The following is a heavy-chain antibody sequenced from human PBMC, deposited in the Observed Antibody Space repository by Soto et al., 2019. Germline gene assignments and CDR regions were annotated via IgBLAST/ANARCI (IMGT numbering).Heavy chain of an antibody. V-gene: IGHV3-30*18. CDR1: GFTFSSYG. Sequence: GGSLRLSCAASGFTFSSYGMHWVRQAPGKGLEWVALILYDGSNKYYAGSVKGRFTISRDNSKNTLYLQMNSLRAEDTAVYYCAKSRDGYNYYYYYGMDVWGQGTTVTVSS. D-gene: IGHD5-12*01. CDR2: ILYDGSNK. J-gene: IGHJ6*02. CDR3: AKSRDGYNYYYYYGMDV.